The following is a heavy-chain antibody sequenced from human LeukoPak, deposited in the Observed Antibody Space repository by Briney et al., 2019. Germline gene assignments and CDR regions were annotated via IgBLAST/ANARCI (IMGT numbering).Heavy chain of an antibody. CDR1: GFTFSTYG. CDR2: IWYDGSII. CDR3: ARGQQLVKTD. Sequence: PGGSLRLSCAVSGFTFSTYGMHWVRQAPGKGLEWVAVIWYDGSIINYADSVKGRFTISRDNSKNTLYLQMNSLRAEDTAVYYCARGQQLVKTDWGQGTLVTVSS. J-gene: IGHJ4*02. D-gene: IGHD6-13*01. V-gene: IGHV3-33*01.